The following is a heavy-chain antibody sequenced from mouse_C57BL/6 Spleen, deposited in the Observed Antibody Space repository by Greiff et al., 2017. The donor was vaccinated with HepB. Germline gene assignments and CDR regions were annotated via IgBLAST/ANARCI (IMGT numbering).Heavy chain of an antibody. CDR1: GYSFTGYF. D-gene: IGHD1-1*01. Sequence: EVHLVESGPELVKPGDSVKISCKASGYSFTGYFMNWVMQSHGKSLEWIGRINPYNGDTFYNQKFKGKATLTVDKSSGTAHMELRSLTSEDAAVYYCARDYGSSYRFAYWGQGTLVTVSA. V-gene: IGHV1-20*01. J-gene: IGHJ3*01. CDR2: INPYNGDT. CDR3: ARDYGSSYRFAY.